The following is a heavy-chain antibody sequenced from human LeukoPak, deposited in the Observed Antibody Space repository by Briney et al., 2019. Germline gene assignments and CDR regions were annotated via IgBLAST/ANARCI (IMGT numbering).Heavy chain of an antibody. CDR2: IYYSGST. V-gene: IGHV4-31*03. Sequence: SQTLSLTCTVSGGSISSGGYYWSWIRQHPGKGLEWIGYIYYSGSTYYNPSLKSRVNISVDTSKNQFSLKLSSVTAADTAVYYCARDSGDRVDYWGQGTLVTVSS. J-gene: IGHJ4*02. D-gene: IGHD4-17*01. CDR1: GGSISSGGYY. CDR3: ARDSGDRVDY.